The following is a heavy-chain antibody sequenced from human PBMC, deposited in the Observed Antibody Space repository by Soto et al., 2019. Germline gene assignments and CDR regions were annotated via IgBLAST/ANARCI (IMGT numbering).Heavy chain of an antibody. CDR2: IIPIFGTA. D-gene: IGHD3-16*01. J-gene: IGHJ5*02. CDR1: GGTFSSYA. Sequence: SVKVSCKASGGTFSSYAISWVRQAPGQGLEWMGGIIPIFGTANYAQKFQGRVTITADESTSTAYMELSSLRSEDTAVYYCAKDRIEGAPQQYNWFDPWGQGTLVTVSS. V-gene: IGHV1-69*13. CDR3: AKDRIEGAPQQYNWFDP.